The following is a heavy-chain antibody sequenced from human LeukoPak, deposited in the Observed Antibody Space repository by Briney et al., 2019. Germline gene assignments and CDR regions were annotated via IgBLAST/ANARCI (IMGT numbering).Heavy chain of an antibody. CDR3: AKDSWWLPPLDYYYYYMDV. V-gene: IGHV3-48*01. CDR1: GFTFSTYA. J-gene: IGHJ6*03. Sequence: GGSLRLSCAASGFTFSTYAMNWVRQAPGKGLEWVSYISSSGSTIYYADSVKGRFTISRDNSKNTLYLQMNSLRAEDTAVYYCAKDSWWLPPLDYYYYYMDVWGKGTTVTISS. D-gene: IGHD5-12*01. CDR2: ISSSGSTI.